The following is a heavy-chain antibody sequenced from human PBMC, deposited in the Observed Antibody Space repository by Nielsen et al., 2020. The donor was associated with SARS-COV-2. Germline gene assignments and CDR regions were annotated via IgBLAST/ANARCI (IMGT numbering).Heavy chain of an antibody. CDR1: GGSISSGDYY. J-gene: IGHJ4*02. CDR3: ARVKYPGTPLDY. D-gene: IGHD1-14*01. Sequence: SETLSLTCTVSGGSISSGDYYWSWIRQPPGKGLEWIGYIYYSGSTYYNPSLKSRVTISVDTSKNQFSLKLSSVTAADTALYYCARVKYPGTPLDYWGQGTLVTVSS. CDR2: IYYSGST. V-gene: IGHV4-30-4*01.